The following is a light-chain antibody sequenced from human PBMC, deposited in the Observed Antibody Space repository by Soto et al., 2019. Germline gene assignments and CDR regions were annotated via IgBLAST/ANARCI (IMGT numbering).Light chain of an antibody. J-gene: IGKJ2*01. CDR1: QSVSSY. CDR2: DAS. V-gene: IGKV3-11*01. CDR3: QPRSNWPRT. Sequence: EIVLTQSPATLSLSPGERATLSCRASQSVSSYLAWYQQKPGQAPRLLIYDASNRATGIPARFSGSGSGTDFTLTISSLEPEDCAVYYCQPRSNWPRTFGQGTKLEI.